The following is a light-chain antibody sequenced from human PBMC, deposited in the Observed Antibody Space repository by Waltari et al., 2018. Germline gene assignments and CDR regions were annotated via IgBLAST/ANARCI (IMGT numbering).Light chain of an antibody. CDR2: KDS. Sequence: SYELTQPSSVSVSPGQAARLPCSGDVLAKKYARWFQQKPGQAPVLVIYKDSERPSGIPERFSGSSSGTTVTLTISGAQVEDEADYYCYSAADNNRVFGGGTKLTVL. CDR1: VLAKKY. J-gene: IGLJ3*02. CDR3: YSAADNNRV. V-gene: IGLV3-27*01.